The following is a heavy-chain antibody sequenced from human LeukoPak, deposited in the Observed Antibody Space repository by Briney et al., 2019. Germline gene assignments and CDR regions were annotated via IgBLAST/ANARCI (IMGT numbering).Heavy chain of an antibody. J-gene: IGHJ4*02. D-gene: IGHD3-22*01. Sequence: GESLKISCKGSGYSFTSYLLGLVRQMPGKGLEWMVIIYPGDSDTKYSPFFQGQVTITADKSISTAYLQWSSLKASNNAMYYCARHFSYYDSSDQFGYWGQGTLVTVSS. V-gene: IGHV5-51*01. CDR1: GYSFTSYL. CDR2: IYPGDSDT. CDR3: ARHFSYYDSSDQFGY.